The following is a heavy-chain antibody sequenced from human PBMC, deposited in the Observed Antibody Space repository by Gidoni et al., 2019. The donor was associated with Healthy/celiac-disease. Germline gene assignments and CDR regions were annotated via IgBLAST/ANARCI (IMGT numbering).Heavy chain of an antibody. J-gene: IGHJ6*02. Sequence: VQLVQSGAEVTKPGASVKVSCKASGYTFTSYDINWVRQATGQGLEWMGWMNPNSGNTGYAQKFQGRVTMTRNTSISTAYMELSSLRSEDTAVYYCAREDHPTRGGVRGMDVWGQGTTVTVSS. CDR3: AREDHPTRGGVRGMDV. CDR2: MNPNSGNT. V-gene: IGHV1-8*01. CDR1: GYTFTSYD. D-gene: IGHD3-16*01.